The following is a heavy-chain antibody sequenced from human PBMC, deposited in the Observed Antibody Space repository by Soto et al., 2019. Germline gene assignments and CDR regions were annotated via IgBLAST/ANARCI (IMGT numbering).Heavy chain of an antibody. CDR1: GFTFGSYG. CDR3: AKAKGRSNFYYSGMDV. D-gene: IGHD3-3*02. V-gene: IGHV3-23*01. CDR2: ITAATGTT. J-gene: IGHJ6*04. Sequence: EGSLRLSCAASGFTFGSYGMTWVRQAPGKGLECVSGITAATGTTYYADSVKGRFTISRDLSTNTLFLQMNSLRAADSAVYYCAKAKGRSNFYYSGMDVWGKGTMVTVPQ.